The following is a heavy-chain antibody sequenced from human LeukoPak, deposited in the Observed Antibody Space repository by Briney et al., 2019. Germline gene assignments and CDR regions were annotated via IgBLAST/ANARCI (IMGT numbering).Heavy chain of an antibody. V-gene: IGHV3-23*01. Sequence: GGSLRLSCAASGFTVSSNYMSWVRQAPGKGLEWVSGISNRGGSTYYADSVKGRFTISRDNSKNTLHLQMNSLRAEDTAVYYCAKDRGLDYWGQGAQVTVSS. D-gene: IGHD5-12*01. CDR1: GFTVSSNY. CDR2: ISNRGGST. J-gene: IGHJ4*02. CDR3: AKDRGLDY.